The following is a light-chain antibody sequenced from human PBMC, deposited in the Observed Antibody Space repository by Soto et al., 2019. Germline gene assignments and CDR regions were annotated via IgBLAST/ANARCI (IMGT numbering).Light chain of an antibody. CDR3: QQSNSAPYT. Sequence: DIQMTQSTSSLSASVGDRVTITCRASQSINSYLNWYQQKPGKAPKLLIYGASSLQSGVPSRFSGSGSGTDFTLTISRLQPEDFATYYCQQSNSAPYTFGQGTKLEIK. CDR2: GAS. V-gene: IGKV1-39*01. CDR1: QSINSY. J-gene: IGKJ2*01.